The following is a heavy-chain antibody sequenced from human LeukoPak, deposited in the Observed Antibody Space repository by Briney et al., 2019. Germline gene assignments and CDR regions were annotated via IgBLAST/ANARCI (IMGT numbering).Heavy chain of an antibody. CDR3: ATGARGFGEGYFDY. CDR2: IIPIFGTA. V-gene: IGHV1-69*13. J-gene: IGHJ4*02. CDR1: GGTFSSYA. D-gene: IGHD3-10*01. Sequence: SVKVSCKASGGTFSSYAISWVRQAPGQGLEWMGGIIPIFGTANYAQKFQGSVTITADESTSTAYMELSSLRSEDTAVYYCATGARGFGEGYFDYWGQGTLVTVSS.